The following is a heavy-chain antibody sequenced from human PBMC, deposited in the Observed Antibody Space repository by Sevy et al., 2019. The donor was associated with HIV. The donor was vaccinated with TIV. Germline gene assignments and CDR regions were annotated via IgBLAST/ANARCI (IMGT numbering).Heavy chain of an antibody. V-gene: IGHV3-20*04. CDR2: INWNGGST. CDR3: ARAQMASSGYDDAFDI. J-gene: IGHJ3*02. D-gene: IGHD3-22*01. CDR1: GFTFDDYG. Sequence: GGSLRLSCAASGFTFDDYGMSWVPQAPGKGLEWVSGINWNGGSTGYADSVKGRFTISRDNAKNSLYLQMNSLRSEDTALYYCARAQMASSGYDDAFDIWGQGTMVTVSS.